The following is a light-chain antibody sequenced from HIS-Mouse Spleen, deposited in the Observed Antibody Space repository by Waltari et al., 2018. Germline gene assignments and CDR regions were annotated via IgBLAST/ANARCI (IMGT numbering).Light chain of an antibody. CDR3: CSYAGSSTWV. CDR1: SSDGGSYHL. CDR2: EGS. V-gene: IGLV2-23*01. Sequence: QSALTQPASVSGSPGQSIPIPCTGTSSDGGSYHLSSGYQQHPGKAPKLMIYEGSKRPSGVSNRFSGSKSGNTASLTISGLQAEDEADYYCCSYAGSSTWVFGGGTKLTVL. J-gene: IGLJ3*02.